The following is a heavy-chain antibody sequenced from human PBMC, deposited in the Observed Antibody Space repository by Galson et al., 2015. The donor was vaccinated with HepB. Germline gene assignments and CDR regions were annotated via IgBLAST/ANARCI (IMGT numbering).Heavy chain of an antibody. CDR2: INHSGST. D-gene: IGHD3-16*01. J-gene: IGHJ3*02. Sequence: ETLSLPCAVFSGSFSGYHWSWIRQPPGKGLEWIGEINHSGSTYYNPSLKSRVTISVDKFKNQFSLKLSSVTAADTAVYYCARRGTLLIYNDAFDIWGQGTMVTVSS. V-gene: IGHV4-34*01. CDR1: SGSFSGYH. CDR3: ARRGTLLIYNDAFDI.